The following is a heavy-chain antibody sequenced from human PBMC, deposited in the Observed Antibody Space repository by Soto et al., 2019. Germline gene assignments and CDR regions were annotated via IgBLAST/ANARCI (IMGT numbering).Heavy chain of an antibody. D-gene: IGHD6-13*01. V-gene: IGHV6-1*01. J-gene: IGHJ5*02. CDR2: TYHRSKWNN. CDR1: GDSVSSNNAA. CDR3: ARERGRGSSCYVSWFDT. Sequence: QVQLHQSGPGLVKPSQTLSLTCAISGDSVSSNNAAWNWIRQSPSRGLEWLGRTYHRSKWNNDYPLSVTTRILINPNTSRNQFSPQLNSVTPDDTAVYYCARERGRGSSCYVSWFDTWGQGTLVTVSS.